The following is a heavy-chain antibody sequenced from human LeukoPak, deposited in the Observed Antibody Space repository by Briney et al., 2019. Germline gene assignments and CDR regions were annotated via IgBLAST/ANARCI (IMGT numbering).Heavy chain of an antibody. CDR2: ISGSGGST. J-gene: IGHJ4*02. V-gene: IGHV3-23*01. CDR1: GFTFSSYA. CDR3: ARGPPYGVRSDYLDY. Sequence: LSGGSLRLSCAASGFTFSSYAMSWVRQAPGKGLEWVSAISGSGGSTYYADSVKGRFTISIDTSKNTLYLQMNSLRAEDTAVYYCARGPPYGVRSDYLDYWGQGTLVTVSS. D-gene: IGHD4/OR15-4a*01.